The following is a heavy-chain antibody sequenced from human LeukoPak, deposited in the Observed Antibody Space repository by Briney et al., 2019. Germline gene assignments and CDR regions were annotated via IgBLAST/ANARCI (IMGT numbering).Heavy chain of an antibody. CDR3: ARVRALVGSLSHPPGD. J-gene: IGHJ4*02. CDR1: GFTFSSYT. V-gene: IGHV3-30*04. CDR2: ISFDGSTK. Sequence: GRSLRLSCAASGFTFSSYTMHWFRQAPGRGLEWVAVISFDGSTKYYGGSMKGRFTISRDNSKNTLYLQTKSLRNEDTAIYYCARVRALVGSLSHPPGDRGQGTLVSVSS. D-gene: IGHD1-26*01.